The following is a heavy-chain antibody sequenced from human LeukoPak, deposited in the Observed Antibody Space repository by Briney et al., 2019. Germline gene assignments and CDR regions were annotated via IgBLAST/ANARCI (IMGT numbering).Heavy chain of an antibody. D-gene: IGHD2/OR15-2a*01. CDR1: GFTVSSKY. CDR2: IYSGGNR. CDR3: ARASELSRFDY. Sequence: GGSLRLSCAASGFTVSSKYTSWVRQAPGEGLEWVSVIYSGGNRYYTDSVKGRFTISRDSSNNTLYLQMNSLRAEDTAVYYCARASELSRFDYWGQGTLVTVSS. V-gene: IGHV3-66*02. J-gene: IGHJ4*02.